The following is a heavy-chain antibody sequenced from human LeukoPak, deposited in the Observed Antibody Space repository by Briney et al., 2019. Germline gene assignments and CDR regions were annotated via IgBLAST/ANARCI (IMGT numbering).Heavy chain of an antibody. V-gene: IGHV4-39*07. CDR2: IYYSGST. CDR3: ARPYYDFWSGYYGYYYMDV. CDR1: GGSISSSSYY. Sequence: PSETLSLTCTVSGGSISSSSYYWGWIRQPPGKGLEWIGSIYYSGSTYYNPSPKSRVTISVDTSKNQFSLKLSSVTAADTAVYYCARPYYDFWSGYYGYYYMDVWGKGTTVTVSS. J-gene: IGHJ6*03. D-gene: IGHD3-3*01.